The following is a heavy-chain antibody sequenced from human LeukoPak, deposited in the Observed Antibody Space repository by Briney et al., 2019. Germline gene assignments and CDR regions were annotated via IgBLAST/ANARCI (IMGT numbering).Heavy chain of an antibody. CDR1: GFTFSSYW. V-gene: IGHV3-74*01. Sequence: PEGSLRLSCAASGFTFSSYWMHWVRQAPGKGLVWVSRINSDGSSTSYADSVKGRFTISRDNAKNTLYLQMNSLRAEDTAVYYCARDDLQYTFSQSDYYYYGMDVWGQGTTVTVSS. J-gene: IGHJ6*02. CDR3: ARDDLQYTFSQSDYYYYGMDV. D-gene: IGHD4-4*01. CDR2: INSDGSST.